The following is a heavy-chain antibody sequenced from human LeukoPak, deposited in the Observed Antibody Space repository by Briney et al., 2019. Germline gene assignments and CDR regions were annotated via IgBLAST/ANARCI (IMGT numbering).Heavy chain of an antibody. Sequence: ASVTVSCMASRYTFPRYDINWVRQAPGQGLAWVGWMNPNSGNTGYTQKYPRRVTVPRNTSISTAYMELSSLRSEDTAVYYCARVYAMVRGVIDLRGQGTLVTVSS. D-gene: IGHD3-10*01. V-gene: IGHV1-8*01. CDR3: ARVYAMVRGVIDL. J-gene: IGHJ4*02. CDR1: RYTFPRYD. CDR2: MNPNSGNT.